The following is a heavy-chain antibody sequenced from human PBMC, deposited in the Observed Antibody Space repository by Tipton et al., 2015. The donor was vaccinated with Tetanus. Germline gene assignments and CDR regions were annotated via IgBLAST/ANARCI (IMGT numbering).Heavy chain of an antibody. CDR2: ILYGAST. Sequence: TLSLTCTVFGGSVSSGSYYWAWIRQPPGKGLEYIGYILYGASTHYNPSLKSRVTVSADPSQNQFSLNLASVTAADTAMYFCARANFDFSKKGPFDSWGQGILVSVSS. V-gene: IGHV4-61*01. CDR1: GGSVSSGSYY. D-gene: IGHD3-3*01. CDR3: ARANFDFSKKGPFDS. J-gene: IGHJ5*01.